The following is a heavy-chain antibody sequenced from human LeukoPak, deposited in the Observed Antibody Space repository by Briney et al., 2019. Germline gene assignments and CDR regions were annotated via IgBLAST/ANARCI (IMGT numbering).Heavy chain of an antibody. D-gene: IGHD2-15*01. V-gene: IGHV1-69*13. J-gene: IGHJ6*02. CDR1: GYTFTSYG. CDR2: IIPIFGTA. CDR3: ARTYCSGGTCYSGPRSSYYYYGMDV. Sequence: SVKVSCKASGYTFTSYGISWVRQAPGQGLEWMGGIIPIFGTANYAQKFQGRVTITADESTSTVYMGLSSLTSEDTAVYYCARTYCSGGTCYSGPRSSYYYYGMDVWGQGTTVTVSS.